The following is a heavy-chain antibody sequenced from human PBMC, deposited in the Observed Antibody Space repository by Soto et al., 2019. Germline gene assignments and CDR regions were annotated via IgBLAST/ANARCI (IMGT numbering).Heavy chain of an antibody. CDR2: IYSSGST. J-gene: IGHJ3*02. V-gene: IGHV4-59*01. CDR1: GGSISSYY. D-gene: IGHD3-22*01. CDR3: ARDLPPSYDSSGYSVFDI. Sequence: SETLSLTCIISGGSISSYYWSWIRQSPGKGLEWIGYIYSSGSTNYNPSLKSRVTISVDTSKNQFSLKLSSVTAANTAVYYCARDLPPSYDSSGYSVFDIWGQGTMVTVSS.